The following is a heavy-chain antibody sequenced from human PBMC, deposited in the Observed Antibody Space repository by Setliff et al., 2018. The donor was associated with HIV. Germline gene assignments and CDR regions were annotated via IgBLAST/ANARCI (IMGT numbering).Heavy chain of an antibody. V-gene: IGHV4-39*01. Sequence: LSETLSLTCTVYGGFIKNSNYYWGWIRQPPGKGLEWIGNIHYSGSTYYNPSLKSRVTISVDTSKNQFSLKLSSVTAADRAVYYCARVGLPYNSGRLDQWGQGSLVTVS. CDR3: ARVGLPYNSGRLDQ. CDR1: GGFIKNSNYY. D-gene: IGHD5-18*01. CDR2: IHYSGST. J-gene: IGHJ4*02.